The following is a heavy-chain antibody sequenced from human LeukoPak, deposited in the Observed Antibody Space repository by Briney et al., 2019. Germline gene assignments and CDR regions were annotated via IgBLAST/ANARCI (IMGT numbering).Heavy chain of an antibody. CDR1: GCSFTSYW. Sequence: GESLTISCKGSGCSFTSYWIGWVRQMTGKGLEWMGIIYPGAYDTRYSPSFQGQVTISADKSISTAYLQWSSLKASDTAMYYCARSEQSYYYGSGSRYYYYYYYMDVWGKGTTVTVSS. D-gene: IGHD3-10*01. V-gene: IGHV5-51*01. CDR3: ARSEQSYYYGSGSRYYYYYYYMDV. J-gene: IGHJ6*03. CDR2: IYPGAYDT.